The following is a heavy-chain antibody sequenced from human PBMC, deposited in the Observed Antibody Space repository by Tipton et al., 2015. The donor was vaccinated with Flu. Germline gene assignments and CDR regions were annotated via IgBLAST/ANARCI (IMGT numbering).Heavy chain of an antibody. D-gene: IGHD2-15*01. CDR3: AKGRGPIVVARYDY. CDR2: TIGSGGRT. J-gene: IGHJ4*02. V-gene: IGHV3-23*01. CDR1: GFTFSNFA. Sequence: SLRLSCAASGFTFSNFAMSWVRQAPGKGLEWVSATIGSGGRTYYADSVKGRFTISRDNSKNTLYLQMNSLRAEDTAVYYCAKGRGPIVVARYDYWGQGTPVTVSS.